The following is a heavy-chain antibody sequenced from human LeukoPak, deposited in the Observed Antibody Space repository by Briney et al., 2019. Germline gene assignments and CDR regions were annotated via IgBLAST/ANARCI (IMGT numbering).Heavy chain of an antibody. CDR1: GFTFSSYW. CDR3: ARDRVYYDYVWGSYRYTTPDY. CDR2: INSDGSST. D-gene: IGHD3-16*02. J-gene: IGHJ4*02. V-gene: IGHV3-74*01. Sequence: GGSLRLSCAASGFTFSSYWMHWVRQAPGKGLVWVSRINSDGSSTSYADSVKGRFTISRGNAKNTLYLQMNSLRAEDTAVYYCARDRVYYDYVWGSYRYTTPDYWGQGTLVTVSS.